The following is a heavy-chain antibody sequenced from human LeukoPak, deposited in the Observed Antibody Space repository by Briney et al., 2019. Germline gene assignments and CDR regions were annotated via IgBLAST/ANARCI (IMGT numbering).Heavy chain of an antibody. V-gene: IGHV4-34*01. D-gene: IGHD2-2*01. CDR1: GGSFSGYY. Sequence: PSETLSLTCAVYGGSFSGYYWSWIRQPPGKGLEWIGEINHSGSTNYNPSLKSRVTISVDTSKNQFSLKLSSATAADTAVYYCASTYCSSTSCYKDFDYWGQGTLVTVSS. CDR3: ASTYCSSTSCYKDFDY. J-gene: IGHJ4*02. CDR2: INHSGST.